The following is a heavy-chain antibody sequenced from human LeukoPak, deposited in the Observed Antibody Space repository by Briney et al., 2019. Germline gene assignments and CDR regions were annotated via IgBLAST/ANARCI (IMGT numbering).Heavy chain of an antibody. Sequence: PSETLSLTCTVSGGSISSSSYYRGWIRQPPGKGLEWIGSIYYSGSTYYDPSLKSRVTISVDTSKNQFSLKLSSVTAADTAVYYCARQDSELEPNWFDPWGQGTLVTVSS. CDR1: GGSISSSSYY. D-gene: IGHD1-26*01. J-gene: IGHJ5*02. V-gene: IGHV4-39*01. CDR2: IYYSGST. CDR3: ARQDSELEPNWFDP.